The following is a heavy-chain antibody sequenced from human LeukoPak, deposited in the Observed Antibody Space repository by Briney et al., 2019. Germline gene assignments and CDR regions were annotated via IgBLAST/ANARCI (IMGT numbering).Heavy chain of an antibody. D-gene: IGHD4-17*01. CDR1: GYTFTSYG. CDR2: ISAYNGNT. CDR3: ARGIPTVTPFDY. Sequence: ASVKVSCKASGYTFTSYGISWVRQAPGQGLEGMGWISAYNGNTNYAQKLQGRITMTTDTSTSTAYMELRSLRSDDTAVYYCARGIPTVTPFDYWGQGTLVTVSS. J-gene: IGHJ4*02. V-gene: IGHV1-18*04.